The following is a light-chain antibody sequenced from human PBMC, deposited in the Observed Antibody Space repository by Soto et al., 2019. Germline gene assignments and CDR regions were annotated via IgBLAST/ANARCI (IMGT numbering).Light chain of an antibody. CDR3: SSYTGNSTGV. CDR1: STDVGGYNY. J-gene: IGLJ3*02. CDR2: EVS. Sequence: QSALTQPASVSGSPGQSITISCTGTSTDVGGYNYVSWYQQHPGKAPKLIIYEVSYRPSGVSNRFSGSKSGNTASLTISRLQAEDEADYYCSSYTGNSTGVFGVGTKLTVL. V-gene: IGLV2-14*01.